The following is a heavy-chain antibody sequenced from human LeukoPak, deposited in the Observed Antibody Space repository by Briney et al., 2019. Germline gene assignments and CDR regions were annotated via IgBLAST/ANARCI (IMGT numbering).Heavy chain of an antibody. J-gene: IGHJ4*02. CDR3: VKDRNGNNRPGDF. V-gene: IGHV3-23*01. CDR1: GFTFGTCA. D-gene: IGHD5-24*01. CDR2: ISGSGSNT. Sequence: GGSLRLSCAASGFTFGTCAMNWVRQAPGKGLDWVSSISGSGSNTYYADSVKGRFTISRDNSRNTLYLQMNSLGAEDTALYYCVKDRNGNNRPGDFWGQGTLVTVSS.